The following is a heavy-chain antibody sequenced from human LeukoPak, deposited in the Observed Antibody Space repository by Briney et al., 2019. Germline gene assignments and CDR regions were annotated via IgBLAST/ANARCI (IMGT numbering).Heavy chain of an antibody. V-gene: IGHV4-59*01. CDR2: IYYSGST. CDR1: GGSISSYY. D-gene: IGHD3-3*01. Sequence: PSETLSLTCTVSGGSISSYYWSWIRQPPGKGLEWIGYIYYSGSTNYNPSLKSRVTISVDTSKNQFSLKLSSVTAADTAVYYCARDPLRFYGMDVWGQGTTVTVSS. J-gene: IGHJ6*02. CDR3: ARDPLRFYGMDV.